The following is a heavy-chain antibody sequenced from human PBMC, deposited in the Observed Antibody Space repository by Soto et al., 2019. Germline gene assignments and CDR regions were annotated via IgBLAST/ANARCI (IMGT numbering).Heavy chain of an antibody. CDR1: GYTFTSYD. CDR2: MNPNSGNT. V-gene: IGHV1-8*01. Sequence: GASVKVSCKASGYTFTSYDINWVRQATGQGLEWMGWMNPNSGNTGYAQKFQGRVTMTRDTSISTASMELSRLRSDDTAVYYCARAQDTAMQYYYYYYGMDVWGQGTTVTVSS. D-gene: IGHD5-18*01. CDR3: ARAQDTAMQYYYYYYGMDV. J-gene: IGHJ6*02.